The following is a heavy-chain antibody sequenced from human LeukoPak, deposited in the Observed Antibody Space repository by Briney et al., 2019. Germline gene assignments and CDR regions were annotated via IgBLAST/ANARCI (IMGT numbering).Heavy chain of an antibody. D-gene: IGHD1-26*01. Sequence: GSLRLSCAASGFTFSSYWMSWVRQAPGKGLEWVANVNKDGGEKYYVDSVKGRFTISRDNAKNSLYLQMNSLRADDTAVYYCVKDSPPRYSGSPPAYWGQGTLVTVSS. CDR3: VKDSPPRYSGSPPAY. CDR2: VNKDGGEK. J-gene: IGHJ4*02. CDR1: GFTFSSYW. V-gene: IGHV3-7*03.